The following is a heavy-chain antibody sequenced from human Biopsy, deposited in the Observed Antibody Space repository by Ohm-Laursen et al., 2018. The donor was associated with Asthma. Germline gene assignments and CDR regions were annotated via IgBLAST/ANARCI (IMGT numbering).Heavy chain of an antibody. V-gene: IGHV4-59*01. Sequence: TLSLTCTVSGDSISSYHWSWIRQPPGKGLEWIGYVFYGGATNYNPSLKSRVTISVDTSKNQFFLRLSSVTAADTAVYYCARGVVYGGDSYAEYFQHWGQGILVTVSS. CDR1: GDSISSYH. CDR3: ARGVVYGGDSYAEYFQH. CDR2: VFYGGAT. D-gene: IGHD4-23*01. J-gene: IGHJ1*01.